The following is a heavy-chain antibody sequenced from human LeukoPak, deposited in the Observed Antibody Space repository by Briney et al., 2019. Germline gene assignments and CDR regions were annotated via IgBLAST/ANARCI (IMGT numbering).Heavy chain of an antibody. Sequence: ASVKVSCKVSGYTLTELSMHWVRQAPGEGLEWMGGFDPEDGETIYAQKFQGRVTMTEDTSTDTAYMELSSLRSEDTAVYYCATPYYYDSSGYQYYFDYWGQGTLVTVSS. V-gene: IGHV1-24*01. D-gene: IGHD3-22*01. CDR1: GYTLTELS. CDR2: FDPEDGET. CDR3: ATPYYYDSSGYQYYFDY. J-gene: IGHJ4*02.